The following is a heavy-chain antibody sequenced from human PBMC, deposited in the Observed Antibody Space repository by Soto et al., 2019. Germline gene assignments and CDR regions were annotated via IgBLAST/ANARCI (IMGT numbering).Heavy chain of an antibody. V-gene: IGHV4-31*03. Sequence: QVQLQESGPGLVKPSQTLSLTCTVSGGSISSGGYYWSWIRQHPGKGMEWIGYIYYSGSTYYNPSLKSRVTISVDTSKHPFSLKLSSVTAADTAVYYCARDVQERVYTAMVTYYYYYGMDVWGQGTTVTVSS. CDR3: ARDVQERVYTAMVTYYYYYGMDV. J-gene: IGHJ6*02. CDR1: GGSISSGGYY. CDR2: IYYSGST. D-gene: IGHD5-18*01.